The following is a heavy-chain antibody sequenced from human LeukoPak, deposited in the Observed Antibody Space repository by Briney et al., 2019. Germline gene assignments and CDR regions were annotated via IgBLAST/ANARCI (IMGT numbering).Heavy chain of an antibody. CDR1: EFTFSTYI. J-gene: IGHJ4*02. V-gene: IGHV3-21*06. CDR2: ISGRSDYI. CDR3: ARGSTAAGSPLDY. D-gene: IGHD6-13*01. Sequence: GGSLRLSCAASEFTFSTYIMNWVRQAPGKGLEWVSCISGRSDYIYYADSVKGRFTISRDNARNSLYLQMNGLRAEDTAVYYCARGSTAAGSPLDYWGQGTLVTVSS.